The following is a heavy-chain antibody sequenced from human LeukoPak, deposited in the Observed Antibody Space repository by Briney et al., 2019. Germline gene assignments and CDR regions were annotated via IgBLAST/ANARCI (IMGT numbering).Heavy chain of an antibody. V-gene: IGHV3-30-3*01. D-gene: IGHD3-16*01. Sequence: PGRSLRLSCAASGFTFSSYAMHWVRQAPGKGLEWVAVISYDGSNKYYADSVKGRFTISRDNSKNTLYLQMNSLRAEDTAVYYCATSPTSPYNWFDPWGQGTLVTVSS. CDR1: GFTFSSYA. CDR3: ATSPTSPYNWFDP. CDR2: ISYDGSNK. J-gene: IGHJ5*02.